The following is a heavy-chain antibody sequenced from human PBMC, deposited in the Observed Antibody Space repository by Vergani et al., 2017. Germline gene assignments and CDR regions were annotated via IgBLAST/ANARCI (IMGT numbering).Heavy chain of an antibody. J-gene: IGHJ6*02. CDR1: DSSIMTNPY. Sequence: QVQLQESGPGLVKPSETLTLTCDVSDSSIMTNPYWGWFRQSPGKGLEWIGCIHHSGDTHYNSSLKSRVSISIVSSSKFSLSLTSVTAADTAIYYCARHRGSGGCVPSSYFFGMDFLVHGTTVTVSS. CDR3: ARHRGSGGCVPSSYFFGMDF. D-gene: IGHD3-10*01. V-gene: IGHV4-38-2*01. CDR2: IHHSGDT.